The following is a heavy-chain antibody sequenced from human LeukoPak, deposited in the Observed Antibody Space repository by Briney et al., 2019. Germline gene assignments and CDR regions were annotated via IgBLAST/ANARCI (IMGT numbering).Heavy chain of an antibody. Sequence: GGSLRLSCAASGFTFSDYYMSWVRQAPGKGLEWVSAISGSGGSTYYADSVKGRFTISRDNSKNTLYLQMNSLRAEDTAVYYCAKVGDRTKRSYYFDYWGQGTLVTVSS. V-gene: IGHV3-23*01. D-gene: IGHD3-16*01. CDR1: GFTFSDYY. CDR2: ISGSGGST. J-gene: IGHJ4*02. CDR3: AKVGDRTKRSYYFDY.